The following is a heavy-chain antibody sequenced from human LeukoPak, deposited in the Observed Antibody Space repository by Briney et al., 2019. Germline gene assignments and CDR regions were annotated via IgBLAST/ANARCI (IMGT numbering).Heavy chain of an antibody. D-gene: IGHD5-18*01. V-gene: IGHV4-34*01. Sequence: SETLSLTCTVSGGSISTYYWSWIRQPPGKGLEWIGEINHSGSTNYNPSLKSRVTISVDTSKNQFSLKLSSVTAADTAVYYCARGGVDTAMFLYYMDVWGKGTTVTVSS. CDR1: GGSISTYY. CDR2: INHSGST. CDR3: ARGGVDTAMFLYYMDV. J-gene: IGHJ6*03.